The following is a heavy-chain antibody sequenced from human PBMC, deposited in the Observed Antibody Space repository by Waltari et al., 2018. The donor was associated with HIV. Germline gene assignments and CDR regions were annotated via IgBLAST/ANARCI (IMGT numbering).Heavy chain of an antibody. CDR2: INPNSGGT. V-gene: IGHV1-2*02. CDR3: ARAQYYYDSSGYYYGDYGMDV. D-gene: IGHD3-22*01. J-gene: IGHJ6*02. Sequence: APGQGLEWMGWINPNSGGTNYAQKFQGRVTMTRDTSISTAYMELSRLRSDDTAVYYCARAQYYYDSSGYYYGDYGMDVWGQGTTVTVSS.